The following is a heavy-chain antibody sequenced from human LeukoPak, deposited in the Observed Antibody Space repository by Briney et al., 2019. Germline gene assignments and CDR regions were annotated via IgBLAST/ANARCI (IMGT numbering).Heavy chain of an antibody. J-gene: IGHJ6*03. D-gene: IGHD1-7*01. CDR1: GYTFTSYG. V-gene: IGHV1-18*01. CDR3: ARDAYNWNYGAGYMDV. CDR2: ISAYNGST. Sequence: ASVKVSCKASGYTFTSYGISWVRQAPGQGLEWMGWISAYNGSTNYAQKLQGRVTMTTDTSTSTAYMELRSLRSDDTAVYYCARDAYNWNYGAGYMDVWGKGTTVTVSS.